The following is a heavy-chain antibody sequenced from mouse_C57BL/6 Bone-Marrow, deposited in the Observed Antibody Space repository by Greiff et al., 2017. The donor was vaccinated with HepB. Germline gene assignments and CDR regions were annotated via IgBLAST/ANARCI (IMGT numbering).Heavy chain of an antibody. J-gene: IGHJ2*01. D-gene: IGHD2-4*01. Sequence: QVQLKQSGPELVKPGASVKLSCKASGYTFTSYGISWVKQRTGQGLEWIGEIYPRSGNTYYNEKFKGKATLTADKSSSTAYMELRSLTSEDSAVYFCARTYYDYVDYWGQGTTLTVSS. CDR1: GYTFTSYG. CDR2: IYPRSGNT. V-gene: IGHV1-81*01. CDR3: ARTYYDYVDY.